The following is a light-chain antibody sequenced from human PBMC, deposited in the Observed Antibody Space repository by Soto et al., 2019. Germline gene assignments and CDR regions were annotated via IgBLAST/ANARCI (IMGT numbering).Light chain of an antibody. CDR1: QSVSSSY. J-gene: IGKJ2*01. Sequence: EIVLTQSPGTLSLSPGERATLSCRASQSVSSSYLAWYQQKPGQAPRLLIYGASSRATGIPDRFSGSVSGTDFTLTISRLEPEDFAVYYCQQYGTSPYTFGQGTNLEIK. CDR2: GAS. CDR3: QQYGTSPYT. V-gene: IGKV3-20*01.